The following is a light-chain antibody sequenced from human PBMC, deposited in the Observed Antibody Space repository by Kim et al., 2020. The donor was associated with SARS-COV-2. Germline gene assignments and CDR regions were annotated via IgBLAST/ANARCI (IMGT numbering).Light chain of an antibody. V-gene: IGKV3-11*01. CDR3: QQRGNWPLT. J-gene: IGKJ1*01. CDR2: DAF. Sequence: VSPGERAALSCRTSQSVGISFAWYQQKPGQAPRLLIYDAFSRATGIPARFSGSGSGTDFTLTISSLEPEDFAVYYCQQRGNWPLTFGQGTKVDIK. CDR1: QSVGIS.